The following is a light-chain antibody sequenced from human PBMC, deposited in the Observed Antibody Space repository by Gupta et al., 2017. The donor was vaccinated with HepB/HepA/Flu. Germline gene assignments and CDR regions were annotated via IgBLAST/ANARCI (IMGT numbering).Light chain of an antibody. V-gene: IGLV1-47*01. CDR2: KND. CDR3: AAWDKRLSGEV. J-gene: IGLJ2*01. Sequence: QSVLTQSTSVSGTPGPRVTISCSGSSSNVGRNNVNWYQQLPGTAPKLLIYKNDGRPSGVPDRISGSKSGTSASLAISGLRSEDEADYYCAAWDKRLSGEVFGGGTKLTVL. CDR1: SSNVGRNN.